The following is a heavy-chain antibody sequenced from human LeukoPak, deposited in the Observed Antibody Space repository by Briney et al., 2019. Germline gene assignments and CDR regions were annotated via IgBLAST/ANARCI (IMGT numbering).Heavy chain of an antibody. V-gene: IGHV3-23*01. CDR1: GFTFSSYA. CDR3: AKESAVHWNAGRFDAFDI. Sequence: GGSLRLSCAASGFTFSSYAMSWVRQAPGKGLEWVSAISGSGGSTYYADSVKGRFTISRDNSKNTLYLQMNSLRAEDTAVYYCAKESAVHWNAGRFDAFDIWGQGTMVTVSS. CDR2: ISGSGGST. J-gene: IGHJ3*02. D-gene: IGHD1-1*01.